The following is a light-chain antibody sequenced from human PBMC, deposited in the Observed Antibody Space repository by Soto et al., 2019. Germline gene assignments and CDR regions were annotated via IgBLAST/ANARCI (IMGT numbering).Light chain of an antibody. CDR2: WAS. CDR3: QQYYSTPSFT. CDR1: QSVLYSSNNLNY. J-gene: IGKJ5*01. Sequence: DIVMTQSPDSLAVSLGERATINCKTSQSVLYSSNNLNYFAWYQQKPGQPPKLLIYWASTRESGVPDRFSGSGSGTDFTLTISSLQAEDVAVYYCQQYYSTPSFTFGQGTRLEIK. V-gene: IGKV4-1*01.